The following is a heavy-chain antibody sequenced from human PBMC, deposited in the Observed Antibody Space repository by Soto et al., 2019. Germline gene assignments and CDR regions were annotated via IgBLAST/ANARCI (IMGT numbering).Heavy chain of an antibody. CDR3: ARSYDSSGYFDY. Sequence: SVKVSCKASGGTFSSYAISWVRQAPGQGLEWMGGIIPIFGTANYAQKFQGRVTITADESTSTAYMELSSLRSEDTAVYYCARSYDSSGYFDYWGQGTLVTVSS. J-gene: IGHJ4*02. D-gene: IGHD3-22*01. V-gene: IGHV1-69*13. CDR2: IIPIFGTA. CDR1: GGTFSSYA.